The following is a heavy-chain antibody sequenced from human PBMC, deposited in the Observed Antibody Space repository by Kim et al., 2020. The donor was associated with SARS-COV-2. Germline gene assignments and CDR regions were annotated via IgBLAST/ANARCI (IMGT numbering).Heavy chain of an antibody. CDR3: ARDSRVPMEVYYYYYYMDV. J-gene: IGHJ6*03. CDR2: INPNSGGT. V-gene: IGHV1-2*06. CDR1: GYTFTGYY. Sequence: ASVKVSCKASGYTFTGYYMHWVRQAPGQGLEWMGRINPNSGGTNYAQKFQGRVTMTRDTSISTAYMELSRLRSDDTAVYYCARDSRVPMEVYYYYYYMDVWGKGTTVTVSS. D-gene: IGHD3-10*01.